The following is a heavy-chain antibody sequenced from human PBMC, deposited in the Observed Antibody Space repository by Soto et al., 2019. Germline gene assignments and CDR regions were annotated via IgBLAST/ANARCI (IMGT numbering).Heavy chain of an antibody. CDR2: ISGRGSST. J-gene: IGHJ4*02. CDR1: GFTFSNYA. CDR3: AKDRTPGYSYGYVDY. D-gene: IGHD5-18*01. Sequence: GGSLRLSYAASGFTFSNYAMSWVRQAPGQGLQWVATISGRGSSTYYADSVKGRFTVSRDNSKNTLYLQMNSLRAEDTAIFYCAKDRTPGYSYGYVDYWGQGILVNVS. V-gene: IGHV3-23*01.